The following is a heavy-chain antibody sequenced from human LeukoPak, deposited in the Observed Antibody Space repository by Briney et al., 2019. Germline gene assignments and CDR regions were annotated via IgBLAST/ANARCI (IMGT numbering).Heavy chain of an antibody. V-gene: IGHV4-59*01. J-gene: IGHJ4*02. Sequence: SGTLSLTCTVSGGSISSYYWSWIRQPPGKGLEWIGYIYYSGSTNYNPSLKSRVTISVDTSKNQFSLKLSSVTAADTAVYYCARAGVGWLQFYFDYWGQGTLVTVSS. CDR1: GGSISSYY. D-gene: IGHD5-24*01. CDR2: IYYSGST. CDR3: ARAGVGWLQFYFDY.